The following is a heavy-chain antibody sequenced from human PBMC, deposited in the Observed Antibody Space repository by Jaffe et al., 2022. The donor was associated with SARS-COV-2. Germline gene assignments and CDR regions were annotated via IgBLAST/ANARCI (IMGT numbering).Heavy chain of an antibody. CDR2: ISGSGGST. J-gene: IGHJ2*01. Sequence: EVQLLESGGGLVQPGGSLRLSCAASGFTFSSYAMSWVRQAPGKGLEWVSAISGSGGSTYYADSVKGRFTISRDNSKNTLYLQMNSLRAEDTAVYYCAKIMGGHPLGEQDTAMAHNWRPYWYFDLWGRGTLVTVSS. V-gene: IGHV3-23*01. CDR3: AKIMGGHPLGEQDTAMAHNWRPYWYFDL. D-gene: IGHD5-18*01. CDR1: GFTFSSYA.